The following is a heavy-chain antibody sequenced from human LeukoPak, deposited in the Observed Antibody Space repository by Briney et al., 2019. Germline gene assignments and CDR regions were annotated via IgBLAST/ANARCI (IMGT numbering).Heavy chain of an antibody. V-gene: IGHV3-23*01. Sequence: GGSLRLSCAASGCTFSSHAMTWVRQAPGKGVEWVSGISVSGDSAFYADSVKGRFTVPKDNSKNTLYLQMHSLRPEDTAVYYWAKSLFYDSSGQAFDYWGQGTLVTVSS. D-gene: IGHD3-22*01. J-gene: IGHJ4*02. CDR2: ISVSGDSA. CDR3: AKSLFYDSSGQAFDY. CDR1: GCTFSSHA.